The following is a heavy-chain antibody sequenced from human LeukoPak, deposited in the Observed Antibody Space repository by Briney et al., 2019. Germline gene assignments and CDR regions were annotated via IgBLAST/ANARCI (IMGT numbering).Heavy chain of an antibody. V-gene: IGHV1-2*02. CDR1: GYTFSNYG. CDR3: ARGRRFDP. J-gene: IGHJ5*02. Sequence: ASVKVSCKTSGYTFSNYGVSWVRQAPGQGLEWMGWINPNSGGTNYAQKFQGRVTMTRDTSISTAYMELNRLRSDDTAVYYCARGRRFDPWGQGTLVTVSS. CDR2: INPNSGGT.